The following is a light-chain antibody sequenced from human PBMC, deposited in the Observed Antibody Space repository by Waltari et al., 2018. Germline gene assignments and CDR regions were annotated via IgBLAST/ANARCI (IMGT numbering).Light chain of an antibody. J-gene: IGLJ3*02. CDR2: GKE. CDR3: HSRKGSDNQVV. V-gene: IGLV3-19*01. Sequence: SSYLTQGPDVSVALVQTVKITCQGDSLRTPYASSYQVKPGQAPVLVLFGKEKRPSGIPDRISGYSSGTTASLTITGAQAEDEADYYCHSRKGSDNQVVFGGGTKLTVL. CDR1: SLRTPY.